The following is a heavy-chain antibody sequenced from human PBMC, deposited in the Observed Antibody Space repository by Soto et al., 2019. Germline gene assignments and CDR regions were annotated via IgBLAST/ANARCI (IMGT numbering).Heavy chain of an antibody. CDR1: GFTFSSHA. J-gene: IGHJ4*02. CDR2: ISAFGGST. D-gene: IGHD1-1*01. Sequence: GVSLRLSWIVSGFTFSSHAMSWVRQAPGKGLEWVSGISAFGGSTYNADSAKGRFTISRDNSKNTLYLQMNSLRVEDTAVYYCAKEYNWNDHFDSRGKGTPVTVSS. V-gene: IGHV3-23*01. CDR3: AKEYNWNDHFDS.